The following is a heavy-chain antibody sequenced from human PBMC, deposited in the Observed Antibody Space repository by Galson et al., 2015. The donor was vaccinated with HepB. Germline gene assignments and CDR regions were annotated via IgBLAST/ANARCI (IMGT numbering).Heavy chain of an antibody. Sequence: QSGAEVKKPGESLRISCKASGYTFTSYYMHWVRQAPGQGLEWMGIINPSGGSTSYAQKFQGRVTMTRDTSTSTVYMELSSLRSEDTAVYYCARDLLVSVGATTNWFDPWGQGTLVTVSS. V-gene: IGHV1-46*01. D-gene: IGHD1-26*01. CDR3: ARDLLVSVGATTNWFDP. J-gene: IGHJ5*02. CDR1: GYTFTSYY. CDR2: INPSGGST.